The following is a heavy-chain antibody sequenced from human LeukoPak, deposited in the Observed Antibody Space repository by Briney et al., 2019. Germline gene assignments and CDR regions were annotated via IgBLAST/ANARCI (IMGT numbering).Heavy chain of an antibody. CDR3: AYENSYGSST. V-gene: IGHV1-2*02. Sequence: ASVKVSCKASGYTFTGYYMHWVRQAPGQGLEWMGWINPNSGGTNYEQQSQDRGTMTRDTSISTAYMEPIRLRCDDTAVYYCAYENSYGSSTWGQGTLVTVSS. D-gene: IGHD5-18*01. J-gene: IGHJ5*02. CDR1: GYTFTGYY. CDR2: INPNSGGT.